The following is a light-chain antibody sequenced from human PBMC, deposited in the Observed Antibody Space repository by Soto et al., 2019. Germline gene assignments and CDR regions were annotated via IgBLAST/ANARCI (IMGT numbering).Light chain of an antibody. CDR2: KAS. V-gene: IGKV1-5*03. CDR1: QNIRSW. Sequence: DIQMTQSPSTLSASVGDRVSITCRASQNIRSWLAWYQHKPGKAPKLLIYKASTLDSGVPSRFSGSGSGTDFTLTISSLQPDDLATYYCQQYDRYSLSFGPGTKVEIK. J-gene: IGKJ3*01. CDR3: QQYDRYSLS.